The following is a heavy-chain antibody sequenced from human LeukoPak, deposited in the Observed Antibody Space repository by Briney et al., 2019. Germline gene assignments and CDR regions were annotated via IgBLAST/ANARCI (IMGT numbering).Heavy chain of an antibody. V-gene: IGHV1-18*01. CDR2: ISAYNGNT. D-gene: IGHD5-18*01. CDR3: ARGSRYSYPGDWFDP. J-gene: IGHJ5*02. Sequence: ASVKVSCKASGYTFTSYGISWVRQAPGQGLEWMGWISAYNGNTNYAQKLQGRVTMTTDTSTGTAYMELRGLRSDDTAVYYCARGSRYSYPGDWFDPWGQGTLVTVSS. CDR1: GYTFTSYG.